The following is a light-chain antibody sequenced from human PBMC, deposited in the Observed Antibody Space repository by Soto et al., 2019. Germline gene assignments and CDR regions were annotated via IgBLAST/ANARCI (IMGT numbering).Light chain of an antibody. CDR1: QSVSRW. CDR3: QQYSSYWT. V-gene: IGKV1-5*01. CDR2: DAS. J-gene: IGKJ1*01. Sequence: DIQMTQSPSTLSASVGDRVTITCRASQSVSRWLAWYQQKPGTAPKLLIYDASNLESGVPSRFSGSGSGTEFTLTVASLQPDDFATYHCQQYSSYWTFGQGTKVEIK.